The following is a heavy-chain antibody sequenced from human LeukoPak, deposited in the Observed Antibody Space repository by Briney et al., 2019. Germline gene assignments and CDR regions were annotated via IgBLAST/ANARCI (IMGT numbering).Heavy chain of an antibody. CDR3: ARGQSSSWYGCFDY. V-gene: IGHV3-48*02. CDR1: GFTFSSYS. J-gene: IGHJ4*02. D-gene: IGHD6-13*01. CDR2: ISSSSSTI. Sequence: GGSLRLSCAASGFTFSSYSMNWVRQAPGKGLEWVSYISSSSSTIYYADSVKGRFTISRDNAKNSLYLQTNSLRDEDTAVYYCARGQSSSWYGCFDYWGQGTLVTVSS.